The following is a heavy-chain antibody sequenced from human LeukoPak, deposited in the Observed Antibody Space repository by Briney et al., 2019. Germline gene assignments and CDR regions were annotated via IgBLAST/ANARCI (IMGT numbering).Heavy chain of an antibody. J-gene: IGHJ4*02. V-gene: IGHV4-34*01. CDR3: ARVTGYMIEDYFDY. CDR1: GGSISSYY. D-gene: IGHD3-22*01. Sequence: PSETLSLTCTVPGGSISSYYWSWIRQPPGKGLEWIGEINHSGSTNYNPSLKSRVTITVDTSKNQFSLKLSSVTAADTAVYYCARVTGYMIEDYFDYWGQGTLVTVSS. CDR2: INHSGST.